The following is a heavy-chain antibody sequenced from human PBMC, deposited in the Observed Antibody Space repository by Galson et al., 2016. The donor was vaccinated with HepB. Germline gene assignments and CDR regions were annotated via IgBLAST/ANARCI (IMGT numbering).Heavy chain of an antibody. J-gene: IGHJ4*02. CDR2: IKSKSDGGTT. Sequence: SLRLSCAASGFTFSNVWMTWVRQAPGKGLKWVGRIKSKSDGGTTDYAAPVKGRFTISRDDSKNTLYLQMNSLRAEDTAMYYCARDGYYYGSGSYGAATYWGQGTPVTVSS. CDR1: GFTFSNVW. V-gene: IGHV3-15*01. CDR3: ARDGYYYGSGSYGAATY. D-gene: IGHD3-10*01.